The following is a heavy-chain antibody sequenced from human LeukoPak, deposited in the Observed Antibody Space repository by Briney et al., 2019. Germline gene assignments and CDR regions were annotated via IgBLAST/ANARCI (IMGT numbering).Heavy chain of an antibody. CDR3: ARDVLSITMIVGMDV. D-gene: IGHD3-22*01. CDR2: ISSSSSYI. CDR1: GFTFSSYS. V-gene: IGHV3-21*01. Sequence: GGSLRLSCAASGFTFSSYSMNWVRQAPGKGLEWVSSISSSSSYIYYADSVKGRFTISRDNAKNSLYPQMNSLRAEDTAVYYCARDVLSITMIVGMDVWGQGTTVTVSS. J-gene: IGHJ6*02.